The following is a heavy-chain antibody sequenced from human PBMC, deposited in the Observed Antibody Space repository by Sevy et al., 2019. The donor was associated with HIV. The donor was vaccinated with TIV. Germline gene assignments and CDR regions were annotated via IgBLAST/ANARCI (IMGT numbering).Heavy chain of an antibody. V-gene: IGHV3-21*01. D-gene: IGHD3-10*01. CDR3: ARGDYYGSVYYFDY. CDR2: ISSGSSYI. CDR1: GFTFSNYF. Sequence: GGSLRLSCAASGFTFSNYFINWVRQAPGKGLEWVSSISSGSSYIFYADSVMGRFTISRDNAKNSPYLHMNSLRAEDTAVYYCARGDYYGSVYYFDYWGPGTLVTVSS. J-gene: IGHJ4*02.